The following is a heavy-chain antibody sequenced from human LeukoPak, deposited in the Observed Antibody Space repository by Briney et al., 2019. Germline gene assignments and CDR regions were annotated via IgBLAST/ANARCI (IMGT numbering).Heavy chain of an antibody. CDR1: GFTFSSYS. CDR3: VRDPEALDY. J-gene: IGHJ4*02. CDR2: ISRGRPTI. Sequence: GGSLRLSRVASGFTFSSYSMNWVRQAPGKGLEWVSYISRGRPTIHYADSVKGRFTISRDNAKNSLYLQVNSLRDEDTAVYYCVRDPEALDYWGQGTLVTVSS. V-gene: IGHV3-48*02.